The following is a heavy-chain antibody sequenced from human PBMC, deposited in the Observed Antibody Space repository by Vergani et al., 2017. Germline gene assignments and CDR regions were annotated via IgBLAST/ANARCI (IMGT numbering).Heavy chain of an antibody. CDR1: GFTFSSYS. CDR2: ISSSSSYI. CDR3: ARDGTASSTSFLTH. V-gene: IGHV3-21*01. D-gene: IGHD2-2*01. J-gene: IGHJ4*02. Sequence: EVQLVESGGGLVKPVGSLRLSCAASGFTFSSYSMNWVRQAPGKGLEWVSSISSSSSYIYYADSVKGRFTISRDNAKNSLYLQMNSLRAEDTAVYYCARDGTASSTSFLTHWGQGTLVTVSS.